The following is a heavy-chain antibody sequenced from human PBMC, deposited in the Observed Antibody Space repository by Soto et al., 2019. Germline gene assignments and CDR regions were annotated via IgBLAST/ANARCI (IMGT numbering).Heavy chain of an antibody. CDR2: ISPYTGNT. CDR3: VMVDNYVTPTPQDV. Sequence: QVQLVQSGDEVKKPGASVKVSCKASGYIFVNYGIAWVRQAPRQGLEWMGWISPYTGNTHSASKVQGRLTMTTDTSTRTAYMDVGSLTSDDTAVYYCVMVDNYVTPTPQDVWGQGTTVTVSS. V-gene: IGHV1-18*01. J-gene: IGHJ6*02. CDR1: GYIFVNYG. D-gene: IGHD3-16*01.